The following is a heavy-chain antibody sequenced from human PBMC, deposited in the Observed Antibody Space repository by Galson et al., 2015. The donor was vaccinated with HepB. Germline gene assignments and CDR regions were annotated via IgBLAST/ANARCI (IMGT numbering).Heavy chain of an antibody. CDR3: ARTGYSSSWYYYYYGMDV. V-gene: IGHV1-46*01. CDR2: INPSGGST. D-gene: IGHD6-13*01. Sequence: SVKVSCKASGYTFTSYYMHWVRQAPGQGLEWMGIINPSGGSTSYAQKFQGRVTMTRDTSTSTVYMELSSLRSEDTAVYYCARTGYSSSWYYYYYGMDVWGQGTTVTVSS. J-gene: IGHJ6*02. CDR1: GYTFTSYY.